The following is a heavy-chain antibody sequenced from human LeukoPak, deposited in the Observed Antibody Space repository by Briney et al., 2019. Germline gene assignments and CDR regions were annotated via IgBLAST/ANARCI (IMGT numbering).Heavy chain of an antibody. V-gene: IGHV1-46*01. CDR3: ASAPAYDSSGYYFGGPGWFDP. D-gene: IGHD3-22*01. Sequence: GASVKVSCKASGYTFTSYYMHWVRQAPGQGLEWMGIINPSGGSTSYAQKFQGRVTMTRDMSTSTVYMELSSLRSEDTAVYYCASAPAYDSSGYYFGGPGWFDPWGQGTLVTVSS. CDR1: GYTFTSYY. J-gene: IGHJ5*02. CDR2: INPSGGST.